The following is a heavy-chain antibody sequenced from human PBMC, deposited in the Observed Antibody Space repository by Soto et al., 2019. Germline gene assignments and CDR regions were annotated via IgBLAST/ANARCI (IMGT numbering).Heavy chain of an antibody. J-gene: IGHJ4*02. Sequence: SETLSLTCTVSGGSISSGGYYWSWIRQHPGKGLEWIGYIYYSGSTYYNPSLKSRVTISVDTSKNQFSLKLSSVTAADTAVYYCAGQSLDYDILTGRGIFDYWGQGTLVTVSS. CDR3: AGQSLDYDILTGRGIFDY. V-gene: IGHV4-31*03. CDR2: IYYSGST. CDR1: GGSISSGGYY. D-gene: IGHD3-9*01.